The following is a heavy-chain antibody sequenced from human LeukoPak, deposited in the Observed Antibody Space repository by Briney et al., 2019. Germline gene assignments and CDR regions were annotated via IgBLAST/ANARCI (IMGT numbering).Heavy chain of an antibody. CDR1: GYTFTGYY. CDR3: ARGGLKQWLAPDY. J-gene: IGHJ4*02. Sequence: ASVKVSCKASGYTFTGYYMHWVRQAPGQGLEWMGWINPSSGGTNYAQKFQGRVTMTRDTSISTAYMELSRLRSDDTAVYYCARGGLKQWLAPDYWGQGTLVTVSS. CDR2: INPSSGGT. V-gene: IGHV1-2*02. D-gene: IGHD6-19*01.